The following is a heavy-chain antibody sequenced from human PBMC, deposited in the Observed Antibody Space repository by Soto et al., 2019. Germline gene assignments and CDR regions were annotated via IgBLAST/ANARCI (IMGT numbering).Heavy chain of an antibody. CDR1: GFTFSTYA. J-gene: IGHJ4*02. CDR3: AKASTYDYVWGSFRYYFDH. Sequence: GGSLRLSCEASGFTFSTYAMSWVRQAPGKGLEWVSGISGSGDRTHYADSVKGRFSISRDNSQNTLHLQMNSLRAEDTAVYYCAKASTYDYVWGSFRYYFDHWGQGALVTVSS. V-gene: IGHV3-23*01. D-gene: IGHD3-16*02. CDR2: ISGSGDRT.